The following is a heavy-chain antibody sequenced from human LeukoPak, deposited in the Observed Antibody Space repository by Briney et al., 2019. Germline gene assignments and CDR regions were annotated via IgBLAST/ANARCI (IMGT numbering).Heavy chain of an antibody. CDR1: GGSISSGGYY. D-gene: IGHD1-26*01. V-gene: IGHV4-30-2*01. J-gene: IGHJ4*02. CDR3: ARDRTSGSYNY. CDR2: IYHSGST. Sequence: PSQTLSLTCTASGGSISSGGYYWSWLRQPPGKGLEWIGYIYHSGSTYYNPSLKSRVTISVDRSKNQFSLKLSSVTAADTAVYYCARDRTSGSYNYWGQGTLVTVSS.